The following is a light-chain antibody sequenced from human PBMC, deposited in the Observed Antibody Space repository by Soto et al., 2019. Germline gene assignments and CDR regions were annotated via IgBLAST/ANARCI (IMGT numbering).Light chain of an antibody. V-gene: IGKV1-5*01. Sequence: DIQMTQSPSTLSASVGDTVTITCRASQNIFTWLAWYQHKPGKAPKLLMYDASILESGVPSRFSGSGSGTDFSLTISSLQSDDLATYYCQQYNSHSFGGGTKVEIK. CDR2: DAS. J-gene: IGKJ4*01. CDR3: QQYNSHS. CDR1: QNIFTW.